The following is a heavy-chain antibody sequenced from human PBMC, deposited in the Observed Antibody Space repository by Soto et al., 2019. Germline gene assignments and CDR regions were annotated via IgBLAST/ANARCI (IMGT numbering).Heavy chain of an antibody. D-gene: IGHD3-3*01. CDR2: ISSSSSTI. CDR3: ARVSSTIFGVVITYFDY. V-gene: IGHV3-48*02. Sequence: GGSLRLSCAASGFTFSSYSMNWVRQAPGKGLEWVSYISSSSSTIYYADSVKGRFTISRDNAKNSLYLQMNSLRDEDTAVYYCARVSSTIFGVVITYFDYWGQGTLVTVSS. J-gene: IGHJ4*02. CDR1: GFTFSSYS.